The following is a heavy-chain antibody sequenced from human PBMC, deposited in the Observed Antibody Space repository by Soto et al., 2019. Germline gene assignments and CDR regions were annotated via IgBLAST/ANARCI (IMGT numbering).Heavy chain of an antibody. CDR1: GYTFTSYA. CDR2: INAGNGNT. J-gene: IGHJ4*02. CDR3: ARGEPDNWNDLGFDY. V-gene: IGHV1-3*01. D-gene: IGHD1-20*01. Sequence: QVQLVQSGAEVKKPGASVKVSCKASGYTFTSYAMHWVRQAPGQRLEWMGWINAGNGNTKYSQKIQGRVTITRDTSASTDYMELSSLRSEDTAVYYCARGEPDNWNDLGFDYWGQGTLVTVSS.